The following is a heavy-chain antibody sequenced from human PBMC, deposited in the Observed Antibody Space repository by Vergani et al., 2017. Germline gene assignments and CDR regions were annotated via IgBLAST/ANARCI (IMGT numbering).Heavy chain of an antibody. V-gene: IGHV3-21*01. CDR2: ISSSSSYI. Sequence: EVQLVESGGGLVKPGGSLRLSCAASGFTFSSYSMNWVRQAPGKGLEWVSSISSSSSYIYYADSVTGRFTISRDTAKNSLYLQMNSLRAEVTAVYYCARVAAYCGGDCSRYYWGQGSLVTVS. J-gene: IGHJ4*02. CDR1: GFTFSSYS. CDR3: ARVAAYCGGDCSRYY. D-gene: IGHD2-21*02.